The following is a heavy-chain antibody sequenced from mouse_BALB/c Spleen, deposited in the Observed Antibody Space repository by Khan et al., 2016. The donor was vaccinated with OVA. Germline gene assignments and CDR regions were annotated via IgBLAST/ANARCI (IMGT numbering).Heavy chain of an antibody. J-gene: IGHJ3*01. Sequence: EVELVESGGGLVKPGGSLKLSCAASGFTFSTYAMSGVRQTPEKRLEWVATISSDGDYTYYPDNVTGRFTISRDNAKNTLYLQMSSLRSEDTAMYYCARSAYGNFAYWGQGTLVTVSA. D-gene: IGHD2-1*01. CDR1: GFTFSTYA. CDR2: ISSDGDYT. CDR3: ARSAYGNFAY. V-gene: IGHV5-9-3*01.